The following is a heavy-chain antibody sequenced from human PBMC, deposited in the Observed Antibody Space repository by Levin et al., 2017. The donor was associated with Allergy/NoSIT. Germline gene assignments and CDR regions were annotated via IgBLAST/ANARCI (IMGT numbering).Heavy chain of an antibody. D-gene: IGHD6-6*01. Sequence: GESLKISCAASGFTFSSYSMNWVRQAPGKGLEWVSSISSSSSYIYYADSVKGRFTISRDNAKNSLYLQMNSLRAEDTAVYYCASPIFSQLSIAARRHSDDYWGQGTLVTVSS. CDR2: ISSSSSYI. CDR3: ASPIFSQLSIAARRHSDDY. J-gene: IGHJ4*02. V-gene: IGHV3-21*01. CDR1: GFTFSSYS.